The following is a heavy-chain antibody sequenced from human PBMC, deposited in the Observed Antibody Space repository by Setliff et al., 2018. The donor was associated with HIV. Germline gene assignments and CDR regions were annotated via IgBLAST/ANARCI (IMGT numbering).Heavy chain of an antibody. Sequence: GVSISSYYWSWIRQPPGKRLEWIGYIDHSGYTTYNPSLKSRVTISLDTSKNQVSLKLSSVAAADTAVYYCARGGYRDGYDYWGQGTLVTVSS. V-gene: IGHV4-59*01. CDR2: IDHSGYT. CDR1: GVSISSYY. D-gene: IGHD5-18*01. CDR3: ARGGYRDGYDY. J-gene: IGHJ4*02.